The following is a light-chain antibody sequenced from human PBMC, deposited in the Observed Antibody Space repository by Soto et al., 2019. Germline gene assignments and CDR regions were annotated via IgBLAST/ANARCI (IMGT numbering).Light chain of an antibody. J-gene: IGKJ3*01. Sequence: TQSPGTLSLSPGERATLSCRTSQSVSSSYLAWYQQKPGQAPRLLIYDASNRATGIPARFSGSGSETDFTLTITSLEPEDSAVYYCQQRSNWPHTFGPGTKVDIK. V-gene: IGKV3D-20*02. CDR2: DAS. CDR3: QQRSNWPHT. CDR1: QSVSSSY.